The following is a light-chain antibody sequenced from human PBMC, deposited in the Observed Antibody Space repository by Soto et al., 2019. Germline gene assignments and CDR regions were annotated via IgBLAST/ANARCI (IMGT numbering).Light chain of an antibody. CDR2: TVS. J-gene: IGKJ4*01. V-gene: IGKV1-9*01. CDR1: QDIRSS. CDR3: QHFNSSPFT. Sequence: DIQLTQSPSFLSASVGDRLTITCRASQDIRSSLAWYQQKPGKAPNLLIYTVSTLQSGVPSRFSGSRSGTEFTLTLRSLQPEDFATYYCQHFNSSPFTVGGGTKVEI.